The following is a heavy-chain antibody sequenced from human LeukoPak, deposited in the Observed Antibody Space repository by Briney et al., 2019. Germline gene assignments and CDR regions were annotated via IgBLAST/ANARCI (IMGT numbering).Heavy chain of an antibody. CDR3: ARWSHVSGRWFLDN. V-gene: IGHV3-7*05. Sequence: PGGSLRLSCEASGFRLDNYWMTWVRQAPGKGLEWVADINEDGSKIYSLDSVKCRFTISRDNAKNSLSLQLNTLRAEDTAVYYCARWSHVSGRWFLDNWGRGTLVSVSS. J-gene: IGHJ4*02. CDR2: INEDGSKI. CDR1: GFRLDNYW. D-gene: IGHD3-10*01.